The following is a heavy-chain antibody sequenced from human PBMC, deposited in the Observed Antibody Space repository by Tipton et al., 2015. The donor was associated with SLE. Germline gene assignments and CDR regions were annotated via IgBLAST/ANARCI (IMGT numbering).Heavy chain of an antibody. D-gene: IGHD6-19*01. Sequence: QLVQSGPEVKKPGESLKISCKGSGYSFTNYWIGWVRQKPGKGLEWMGIIYPGDSDTRYSPSFQGQVTISADKSISTAYLQWSSLKTSDSAMYYCARRAVAGAHYFYYGLDVWGQGTAVNVSS. CDR3: ARRAVAGAHYFYYGLDV. CDR2: IYPGDSDT. J-gene: IGHJ6*02. V-gene: IGHV5-51*03. CDR1: GYSFTNYW.